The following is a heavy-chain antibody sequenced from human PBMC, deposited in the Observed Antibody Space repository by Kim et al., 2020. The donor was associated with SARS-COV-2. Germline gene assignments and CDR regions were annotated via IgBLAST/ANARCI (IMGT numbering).Heavy chain of an antibody. J-gene: IGHJ6*03. CDR2: ISHSGST. Sequence: ISHSGSTNYNPSLKSRVTISVDTSKNQFPLKLSSVTAADTAMYYCASMDVWGKGTTVTVSS. CDR3: ASMDV. V-gene: IGHV4-34*01.